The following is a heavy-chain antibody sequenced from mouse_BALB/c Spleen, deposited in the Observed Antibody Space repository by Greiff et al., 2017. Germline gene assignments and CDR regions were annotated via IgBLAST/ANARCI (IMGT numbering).Heavy chain of an antibody. CDR1: GYAFTSYK. D-gene: IGHD2-4*01. V-gene: IGHV1S135*01. J-gene: IGHJ2*01. CDR2: IDPYNGGT. Sequence: EVQLQESGPELVKPGASVKVSCKASGYAFTSYKMYWVKQSHGKSLEWIGYIDPYNGGTCSNQKFKGKATLTVDKSSSTAYMHLNSLTSADSAVYYCASGYDYDDWGQGTTLTVSS. CDR3: ASGYDYDD.